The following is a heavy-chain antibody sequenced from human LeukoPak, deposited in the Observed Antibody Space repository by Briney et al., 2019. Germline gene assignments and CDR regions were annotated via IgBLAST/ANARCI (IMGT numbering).Heavy chain of an antibody. Sequence: GGSLRLSCAASGFTFSSYTMNWVRQAPGKGLEWVSSISSSSSYIYYADSVKGRFTISRGNAKNSLYLQMNSLRAEDTAVYYCARRRDIVVVPAAYNWFDPWGQGTLVTVSS. V-gene: IGHV3-21*01. CDR2: ISSSSSYI. CDR3: ARRRDIVVVPAAYNWFDP. D-gene: IGHD2-2*01. CDR1: GFTFSSYT. J-gene: IGHJ5*02.